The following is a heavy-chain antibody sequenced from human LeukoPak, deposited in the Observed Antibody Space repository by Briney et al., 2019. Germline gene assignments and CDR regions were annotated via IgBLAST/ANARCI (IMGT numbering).Heavy chain of an antibody. D-gene: IGHD3-10*01. J-gene: IGHJ6*02. CDR1: GFTFSSYG. Sequence: PGRSLRLSCAASGFTFSSYGMHWVRQAPGKGLEWVAVIWYDGSNKYYADSVKGRFTISRDNSKNTLYLQMNSLRAEDTAVYYCARDPRYGSGSYYIGYYYGMDVWGQGTTVTVSS. CDR3: ARDPRYGSGSYYIGYYYGMDV. CDR2: IWYDGSNK. V-gene: IGHV3-33*01.